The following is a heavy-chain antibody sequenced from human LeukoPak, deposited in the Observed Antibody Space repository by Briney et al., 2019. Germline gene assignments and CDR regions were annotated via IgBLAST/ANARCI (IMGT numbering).Heavy chain of an antibody. CDR3: ARVRATVTTSAFDI. D-gene: IGHD4-17*01. CDR1: GGTLSSYA. J-gene: IGHJ3*02. CDR2: IIPIFGTA. V-gene: IGHV1-69*13. Sequence: ASVKVSCKASGGTLSSYAISWVRQAPGQGLEWMGGIIPIFGTANYAQKFQGRVTITADESTSTAYMELSSLRSEDTAVYYCARVRATVTTSAFDIWGQGTMVTVSS.